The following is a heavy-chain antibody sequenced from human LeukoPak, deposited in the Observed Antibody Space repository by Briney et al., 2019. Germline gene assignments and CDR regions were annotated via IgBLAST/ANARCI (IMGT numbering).Heavy chain of an antibody. D-gene: IGHD3-10*01. CDR3: ACGSGSYYKDYYYYYMDV. CDR2: IYYSGST. V-gene: IGHV4-59*01. CDR1: GGSISSYY. Sequence: SETLSLTCTVSGGSISSYYWSWIRQPPGKGLEWIGYIYYSGSTNYNPSLKSRVTISVDTSKNQFSLKLSSVTAADTAVYYCACGSGSYYKDYYYYYMDVWGKGTTVTVSS. J-gene: IGHJ6*03.